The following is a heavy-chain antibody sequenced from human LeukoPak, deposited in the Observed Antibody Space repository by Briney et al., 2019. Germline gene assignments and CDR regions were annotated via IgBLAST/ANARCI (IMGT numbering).Heavy chain of an antibody. CDR1: GGTFSSYA. V-gene: IGHV1-69*13. CDR2: IIPIFGTA. CDR3: AGQLGSDFRNWFDP. Sequence: GASVKVSCKASGGTFSSYAISWVRQAPGQGLEWMGGIIPIFGTANYAQKFQGRVTITADESTSTAYMELSSLRSEGTAVYYCAGQLGSDFRNWFDPWGQGTLVTVSS. J-gene: IGHJ5*02. D-gene: IGHD6-6*01.